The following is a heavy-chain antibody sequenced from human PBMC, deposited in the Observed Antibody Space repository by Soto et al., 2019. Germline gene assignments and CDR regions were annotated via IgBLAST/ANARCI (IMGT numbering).Heavy chain of an antibody. V-gene: IGHV3-11*01. J-gene: IGHJ4*01. D-gene: IGHD3-22*01. CDR1: VYTLSDYY. CDR2: ISSSGDII. CDR3: ARDTGYYASDGYFDD. Sequence: PESSLGLSSAASVYTLSDYYLSWIRQAPGKGLEWVSYISSSGDIIYYADSVKGRFTISRDNAKNSLYLQLNSLRAEDTAVYYCARDTGYYASDGYFDDRGHVPLFTV.